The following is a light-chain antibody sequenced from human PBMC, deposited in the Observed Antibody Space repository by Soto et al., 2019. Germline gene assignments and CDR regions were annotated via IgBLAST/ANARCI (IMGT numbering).Light chain of an antibody. V-gene: IGKV1-6*01. J-gene: IGKJ1*01. CDR3: LQDYHYPWT. Sequence: AIQMTQSPSSLSASVGDRVTITCRASQGIRNDLGWYQQKPGKAPTLLIYAASSLQSGVPSRFSGSGSGTDFTLTISRLQPEDFATYYCLQDYHYPWTFGQGTKVEIK. CDR2: AAS. CDR1: QGIRND.